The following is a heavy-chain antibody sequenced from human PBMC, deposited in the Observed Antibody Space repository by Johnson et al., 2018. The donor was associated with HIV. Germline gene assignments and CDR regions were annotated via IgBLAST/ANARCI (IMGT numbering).Heavy chain of an antibody. D-gene: IGHD2-21*01. V-gene: IGHV3-15*01. CDR2: IKSKTDGGTT. CDR3: TTFYCGGDCYAFDI. CDR1: GFTVSRNY. Sequence: VQLVESGGGLIQPGGSLRLSCAASGFTVSRNYMNWVRHAPGKGLEWVGRIKSKTDGGTTDYAAPVKGRFTISRDDSKNTLYLQMNSLKTEDTAVYYCTTFYCGGDCYAFDIWGQGTMVTVSS. J-gene: IGHJ3*02.